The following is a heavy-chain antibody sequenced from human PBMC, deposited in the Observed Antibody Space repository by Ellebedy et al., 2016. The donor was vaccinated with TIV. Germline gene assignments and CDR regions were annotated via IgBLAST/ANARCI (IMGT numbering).Heavy chain of an antibody. Sequence: SETLSLTCTVSGGSISSYYWSWIRQPPGKGLEWIGYISYSGTTNYNPSLQSRVTISADTSKNQFSLKLTSVTAADTAVYYCARVVWQLPVSYAFDIWGQGTMVTVSS. D-gene: IGHD2-15*01. CDR1: GGSISSYY. CDR2: ISYSGTT. CDR3: ARVVWQLPVSYAFDI. J-gene: IGHJ3*02. V-gene: IGHV4-59*01.